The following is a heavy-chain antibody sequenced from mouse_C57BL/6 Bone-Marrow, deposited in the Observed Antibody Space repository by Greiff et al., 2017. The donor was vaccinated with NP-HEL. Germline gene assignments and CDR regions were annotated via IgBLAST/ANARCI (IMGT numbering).Heavy chain of an antibody. CDR2: IYPGDGDT. V-gene: IGHV1-82*01. CDR3: ANDGYYGYFDV. J-gene: IGHJ1*03. CDR1: GYAFSSSW. Sequence: QVQLKESGPELVKPGASVKISCKASGYAFSSSWMNWVKQRPGKGLEWIGRIYPGDGDTNYNGKFKGKATLTADKSSSTAYMQLSSLTSEDSAVYFCANDGYYGYFDVWGTGTTVTVSS. D-gene: IGHD2-3*01.